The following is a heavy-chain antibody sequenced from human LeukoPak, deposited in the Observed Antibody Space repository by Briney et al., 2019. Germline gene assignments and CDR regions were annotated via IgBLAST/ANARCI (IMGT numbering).Heavy chain of an antibody. CDR2: IYYSGST. J-gene: IGHJ6*02. V-gene: IGHV4-59*01. CDR3: ARDNWNYGSSMDV. D-gene: IGHD1-7*01. Sequence: SETLSLTCSVSGGSISSYYWSWIRQPPGKGLEWIGYIYYSGSTNYNPSLKSRVTISVDTSKNQFSLKLSSVTAADTAVYYCARDNWNYGSSMDVWGQGTTVTVS. CDR1: GGSISSYY.